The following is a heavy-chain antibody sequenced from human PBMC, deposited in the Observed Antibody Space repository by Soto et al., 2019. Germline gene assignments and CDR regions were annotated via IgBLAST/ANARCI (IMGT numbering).Heavy chain of an antibody. CDR3: ARVPLFGGDYGRYYYNYMDV. CDR2: INHSGST. Sequence: PSETLSLTCAVYGGSFSGYYWSWIRQPPGKGLEWIGEINHSGSTNYNPSLKSRVTISVDTSKNQFSLKLSSVTAADTAVYYWARVPLFGGDYGRYYYNYMDVGGKGTTVTVSS. V-gene: IGHV4-34*01. CDR1: GGSFSGYY. J-gene: IGHJ6*03. D-gene: IGHD4-17*01.